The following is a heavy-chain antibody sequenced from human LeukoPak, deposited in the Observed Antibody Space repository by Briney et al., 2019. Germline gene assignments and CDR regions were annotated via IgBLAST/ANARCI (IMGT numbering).Heavy chain of an antibody. Sequence: SETLSLTCTVSGGSISSSSYYWGWIRQPPGKGLEWIGSIYYSGSTYYNPSLKSRVTISVDTSKNQFSLKLSSVTAADTAVYYCARGLEKRVAYDYWGQGTLVTVSS. CDR3: ARGLEKRVAYDY. CDR1: GGSISSSSYY. CDR2: IYYSGST. V-gene: IGHV4-39*07. J-gene: IGHJ4*02. D-gene: IGHD3-3*01.